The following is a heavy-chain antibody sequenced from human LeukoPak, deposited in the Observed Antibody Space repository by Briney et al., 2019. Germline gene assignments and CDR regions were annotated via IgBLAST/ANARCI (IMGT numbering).Heavy chain of an antibody. D-gene: IGHD6-13*01. CDR2: ISAYNGNT. V-gene: IGHV1-18*01. Sequence: ASVKVSCKASGYTFTSYGISWVRQAPGQGLEWIGWISAYNGNTNYAQKLQGRVTMTTDTSTSTAYMELRSLRSDDTAGYYCARDGGSSWYETSDYWGQGTLVTVSS. CDR3: ARDGGSSWYETSDY. CDR1: GYTFTSYG. J-gene: IGHJ4*02.